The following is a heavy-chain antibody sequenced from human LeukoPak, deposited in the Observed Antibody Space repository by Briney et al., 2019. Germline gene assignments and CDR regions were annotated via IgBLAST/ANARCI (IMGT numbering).Heavy chain of an antibody. CDR1: GFTFSSYA. D-gene: IGHD3-3*01. Sequence: GGSLRLSCAASGFTFSSYAMSWVRQAPGKGLEWVSAISGSGGSTYYADSVKGRFTISRDNSKNTLYLQMNSLRAEDTAVYYCAKGEFGVVIIDYYYGMDVWGQGTTVTVSS. J-gene: IGHJ6*02. V-gene: IGHV3-23*01. CDR2: ISGSGGST. CDR3: AKGEFGVVIIDYYYGMDV.